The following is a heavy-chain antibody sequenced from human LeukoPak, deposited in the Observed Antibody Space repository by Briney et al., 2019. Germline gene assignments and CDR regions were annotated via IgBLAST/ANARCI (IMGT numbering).Heavy chain of an antibody. Sequence: SETLSLTCTVSGGSISGYYWSWIRQPAGKGLEWIGHIYTSGSTNYNPSLKSRVTMSVDTSNNQFSLKLSSVTAADTAVYYCARGGSKAAATFDYWGQGTLVTVFS. D-gene: IGHD2-15*01. CDR2: IYTSGST. CDR3: ARGGSKAAATFDY. V-gene: IGHV4-4*07. CDR1: GGSISGYY. J-gene: IGHJ4*02.